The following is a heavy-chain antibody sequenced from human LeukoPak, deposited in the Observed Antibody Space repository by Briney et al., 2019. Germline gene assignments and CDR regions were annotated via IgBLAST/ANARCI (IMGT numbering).Heavy chain of an antibody. CDR1: GYTFTSYA. D-gene: IGHD5-12*01. CDR3: ARSGNAVWHYSGYDYWFDP. CDR2: INTNTGNP. V-gene: IGHV7-4-1*02. J-gene: IGHJ5*02. Sequence: ASVKVSCKASGYTFTSYAMNWVRQAPGQGLEWMGWINTNTGNPTYAQGFTGRFVFSLDTFVSTAYLQISSLKAEDTAVYYCARSGNAVWHYSGYDYWFDPWGQGTLVTVSS.